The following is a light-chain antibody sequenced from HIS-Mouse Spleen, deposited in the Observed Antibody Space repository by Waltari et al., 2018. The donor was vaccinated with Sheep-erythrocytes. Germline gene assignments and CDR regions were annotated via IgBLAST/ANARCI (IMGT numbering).Light chain of an antibody. V-gene: IGLV2-11*01. CDR2: DVS. Sequence: QSALTQPRSVSGSPGPSVTISCTGTSSDVGGYNYLSWYQQHPGKAPKLMIYDVSKRPSGVPDRFSGSKSGNTASLTISGLQAEDEADYYCCSYAGSYNYVFGTGTKVTVL. CDR3: CSYAGSYNYV. CDR1: SSDVGGYNY. J-gene: IGLJ1*01.